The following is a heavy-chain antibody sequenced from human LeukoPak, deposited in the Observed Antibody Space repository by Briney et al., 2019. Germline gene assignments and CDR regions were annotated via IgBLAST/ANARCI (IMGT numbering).Heavy chain of an antibody. CDR3: AGGDFYGGSGSQGGMDV. J-gene: IGHJ6*02. V-gene: IGHV1-8*01. CDR1: GYTFTSYD. CDR2: MNPNSGNT. Sequence: ASVKVSCKASGYTFTSYDINWVRQATGPGLEWMGWMNPNSGNTGYAQKFQGRVTITRNTSISTAYMELSSLRSEDTAVYYCAGGDFYGGSGSQGGMDVWGQGTTVTVSS. D-gene: IGHD2/OR15-2a*01.